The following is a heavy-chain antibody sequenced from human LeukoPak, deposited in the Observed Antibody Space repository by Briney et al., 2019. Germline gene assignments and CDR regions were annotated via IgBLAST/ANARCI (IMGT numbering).Heavy chain of an antibody. J-gene: IGHJ4*02. Sequence: PGRSLRLSCAASGFTFSSYGMHWVRQAPGKGLEWVAVISYDGSNKYYADSVKGRFTISRDNSKNTLYLQMNSLRVEDTAVYFCAGRHCSGGGCYFAGADPFDYWGQGTLVTVSS. CDR2: ISYDGSNK. CDR1: GFTFSSYG. V-gene: IGHV3-30*03. CDR3: AGRHCSGGGCYFAGADPFDY. D-gene: IGHD2-15*01.